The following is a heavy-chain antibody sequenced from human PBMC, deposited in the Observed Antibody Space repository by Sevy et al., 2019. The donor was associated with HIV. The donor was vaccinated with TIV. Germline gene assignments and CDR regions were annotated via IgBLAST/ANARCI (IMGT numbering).Heavy chain of an antibody. J-gene: IGHJ6*02. D-gene: IGHD3-3*01. CDR1: GYTFTSYG. Sequence: ASVKVYCKASGYTFTSYGISWVRQAPGQGLEWMGWISAYNGNTNYAQKLQGRVTMTTDTSTSTAYMELRSLRSDDTAVYYCARDGGVKVWHYDFWSGYYPPRGIDVWGQGTTVTVSS. V-gene: IGHV1-18*04. CDR3: ARDGGVKVWHYDFWSGYYPPRGIDV. CDR2: ISAYNGNT.